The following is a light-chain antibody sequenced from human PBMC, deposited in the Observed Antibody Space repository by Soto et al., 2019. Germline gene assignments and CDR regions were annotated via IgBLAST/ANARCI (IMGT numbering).Light chain of an antibody. V-gene: IGKV3-20*01. CDR3: QQYGSSPWT. CDR2: GAS. J-gene: IGKJ1*01. Sequence: EIVLTQSPVTLSLSPGERATLSCRASQSVSSSYLAWYQQKPGQAPRPLIYGASSRAIGIPDRFIGSGSGTDFTLTISRLEPEDFAVYYCQQYGSSPWTFGQGTKVEIK. CDR1: QSVSSSY.